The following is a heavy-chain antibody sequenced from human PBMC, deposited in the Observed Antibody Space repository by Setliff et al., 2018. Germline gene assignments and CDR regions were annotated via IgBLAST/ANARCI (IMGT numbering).Heavy chain of an antibody. CDR2: IYHAGST. Sequence: SETLSLTCAVSGGSISSGDASWSWVRQPPGKGLEWIGYIYHAGSTYYNPSLESRVTISIDKPNKQFSLELRSLTAADTALYYCARPLSLCGGECNSHWFDPWGQGTLVTVSS. V-gene: IGHV4-30-2*01. CDR1: GGSISSGDAS. J-gene: IGHJ5*02. CDR3: ARPLSLCGGECNSHWFDP. D-gene: IGHD2-21*01.